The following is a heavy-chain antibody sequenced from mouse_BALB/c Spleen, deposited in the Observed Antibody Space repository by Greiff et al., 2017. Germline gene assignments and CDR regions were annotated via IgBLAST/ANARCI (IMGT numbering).Heavy chain of an antibody. CDR2: IYPGGGYT. J-gene: IGHJ4*01. CDR3: AREWLRGAMDY. D-gene: IGHD2-2*01. V-gene: IGHV1-63*02. Sequence: QVQLQQSGAELVRPGTSVKISCKASGYTFTNYWLGWVKQRPGHGLEWIGDIYPGGGYTNYNEKFKGKATLTADTSSSTAYMQLSSLTSEDSAVYFCAREWLRGAMDYWGQGTSVTVSS. CDR1: GYTFTNYW.